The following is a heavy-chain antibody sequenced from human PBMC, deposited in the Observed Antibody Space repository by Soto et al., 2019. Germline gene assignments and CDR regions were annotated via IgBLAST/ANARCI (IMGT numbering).Heavy chain of an antibody. CDR2: INPNGGGT. D-gene: IGHD6-19*01. Sequence: QVQLVQSAAEVREPGASVKVSCKVSGYIFSAYYIHWVRQAPGQGLEWMAWINPNGGGTTYAQKFQGRVTITRDTSTNTFYLELSSLRYDDTAVYYCAKENEYSDGSEENDAFDIWGQGTMVTVSS. CDR3: AKENEYSDGSEENDAFDI. CDR1: GYIFSAYY. V-gene: IGHV1-2*02. J-gene: IGHJ3*02.